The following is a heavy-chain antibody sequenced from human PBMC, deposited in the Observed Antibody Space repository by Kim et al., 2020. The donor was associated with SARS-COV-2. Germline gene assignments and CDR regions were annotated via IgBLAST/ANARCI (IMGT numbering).Heavy chain of an antibody. CDR2: VYHSGKT. CDR3: ASGAPGRRAGRPHYRDP. CDR1: GDSITGVDYY. V-gene: IGHV4-30-4*01. J-gene: IGHJ5*02. D-gene: IGHD1-26*01. Sequence: SETLSLTCTVSGDSITGVDYYWSWIRQPQGKGLEWIGYVYHSGKTYYNPSLRSRLSLSVDTSKNQFSLKLTSVTAADTAAYFCASGAPGRRAGRPHYRDPWGQGALVTIPP.